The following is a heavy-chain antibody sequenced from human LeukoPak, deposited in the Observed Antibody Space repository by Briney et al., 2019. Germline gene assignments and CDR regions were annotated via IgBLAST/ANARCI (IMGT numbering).Heavy chain of an antibody. J-gene: IGHJ6*02. CDR1: GYTFTSYD. V-gene: IGHV1-8*01. CDR3: ARALGYCSGGSCSNYYYYGMDV. Sequence: ASVKVSCKASGYTFTSYDINWVRQATGQGLEWMGWMNPNSGNTGYAQKFQGRVTMTRNTSISIAYMELSSLRSEDTAVYYCARALGYCSGGSCSNYYYYGMDVWGQGTTVTVSS. CDR2: MNPNSGNT. D-gene: IGHD2-15*01.